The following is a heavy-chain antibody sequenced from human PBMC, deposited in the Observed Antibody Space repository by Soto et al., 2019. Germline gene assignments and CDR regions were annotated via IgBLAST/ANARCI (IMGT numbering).Heavy chain of an antibody. D-gene: IGHD5-18*01. J-gene: IGHJ6*02. CDR3: ARNVDTASYYYYYGMDV. V-gene: IGHV1-69*13. CDR1: GGTFSSYA. CDR2: IIPIFGTA. Sequence: ASVKVSCKASGGTFSSYAISWVRQAPGQGLEWMGGIIPIFGTANYAQKFQGRVTITADESTSTAYMELSSLRSEDTAVYYCARNVDTASYYYYYGMDVWGQGTTVTVSS.